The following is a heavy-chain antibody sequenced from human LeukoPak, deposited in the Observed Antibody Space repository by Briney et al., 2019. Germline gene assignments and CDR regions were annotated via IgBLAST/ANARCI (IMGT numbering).Heavy chain of an antibody. Sequence: PSETLSLTCTVSGASVSSASYWTWIRQPPGKGLEWIGYIYYSGSTNYNPSLKSRVTISVDTSKNQFSLKLSSVTAADTAVYYCARRDSSGYYYGREDYWGQGTLVTVSS. V-gene: IGHV4-61*01. CDR1: GASVSSASY. D-gene: IGHD3-22*01. CDR3: ARRDSSGYYYGREDY. CDR2: IYYSGST. J-gene: IGHJ4*02.